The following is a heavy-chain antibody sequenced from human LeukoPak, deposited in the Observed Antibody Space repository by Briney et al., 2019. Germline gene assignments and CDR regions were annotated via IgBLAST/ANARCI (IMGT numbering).Heavy chain of an antibody. Sequence: SETLSLTCTVSGGSFSTYYWTWIRQPPGKGLEWIGYIYSGGSTNYNPSLKSRVTISLDTSKNQFSLKLTSVTAADTAVYYCARREAVTGTPRAWFDPWGQGTLVTVSS. CDR2: IYSGGST. CDR3: ARREAVTGTPRAWFDP. J-gene: IGHJ5*02. D-gene: IGHD6-19*01. V-gene: IGHV4-59*08. CDR1: GGSFSTYY.